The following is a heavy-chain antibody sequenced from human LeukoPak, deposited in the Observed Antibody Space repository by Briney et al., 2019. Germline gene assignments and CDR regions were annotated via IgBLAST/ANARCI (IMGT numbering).Heavy chain of an antibody. V-gene: IGHV4-39*01. D-gene: IGHD1-26*01. J-gene: IGHJ6*03. CDR3: ARHRGSYYSRNYYYMDV. CDR2: IYYSGST. CDR1: GGSISSSSYY. Sequence: SETLSLTCTVSGGSISSSSYYWGWIRQPPGKGLEWIGSIYYSGSTYYNPSLKSRATISVDTSKNQFSLKLSSVTAADTAVYYCARHRGSYYSRNYYYMDVWGKGTTVTISS.